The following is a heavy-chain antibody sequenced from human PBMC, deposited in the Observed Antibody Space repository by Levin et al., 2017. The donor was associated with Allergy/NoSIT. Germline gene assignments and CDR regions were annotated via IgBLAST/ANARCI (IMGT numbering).Heavy chain of an antibody. CDR3: ARDTSGFLTITYVDH. CDR1: GFTFSGSS. Sequence: GGSLRLSCAASGFTFSGSSMSWVRQAPGMGLEWVSYIDSGSDYKLYADSVKGRFTISRDNAKNLLFLQMDSLRAEDTAVYYCARDTSGFLTITYVDHWGQGAPVTVSS. J-gene: IGHJ4*02. CDR2: IDSGSDYK. V-gene: IGHV3-21*01. D-gene: IGHD2-2*01.